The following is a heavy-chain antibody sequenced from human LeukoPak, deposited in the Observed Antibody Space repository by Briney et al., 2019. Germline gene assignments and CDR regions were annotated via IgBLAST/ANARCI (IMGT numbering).Heavy chain of an antibody. CDR1: GGSISSSSYY. CDR3: ARRRYYGSGSYRYMDV. V-gene: IGHV4-39*01. Sequence: PSETLSLTCTVSGGSISSSSYYWGWIRQPPGKGLEWIGSIYYSGSTYYNPSLKSRVTISVDTSKNQFSLKLSSVTAADTAVYYCARRRYYGSGSYRYMDVWGKGTTVTISS. D-gene: IGHD3-10*01. J-gene: IGHJ6*03. CDR2: IYYSGST.